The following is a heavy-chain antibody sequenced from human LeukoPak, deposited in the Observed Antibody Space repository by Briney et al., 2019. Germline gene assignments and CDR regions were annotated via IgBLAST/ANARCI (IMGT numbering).Heavy chain of an antibody. J-gene: IGHJ4*02. V-gene: IGHV3-7*01. CDR2: IKQDGSEK. CDR1: GLTFSSYW. CDR3: ATGGGIFDY. Sequence: SGGSLRLSCAASGLTFSSYWMSWVRQAPGKGLEWVANIKQDGSEKYYVDSVKGRFTISRDNAKNSLYLQMNSLRAEDTAVYYCATGGGIFDYWGQGTLVTVSS.